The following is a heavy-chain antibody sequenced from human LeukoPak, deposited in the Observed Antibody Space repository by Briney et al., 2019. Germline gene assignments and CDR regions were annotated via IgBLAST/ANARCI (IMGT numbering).Heavy chain of an antibody. CDR3: ARGIYSYGLYYYYYMDV. D-gene: IGHD5-18*01. J-gene: IGHJ6*03. CDR2: IYHSGST. Sequence: SETLSLTCTVSGYSISSGYYWGWIRQPPGKGLEWIGSIYHSGSTYYNPSLKSRVTISVDTSKNQFSLKLSSVTAADTAVYYCARGIYSYGLYYYYYMDVWGKGTTVTISS. V-gene: IGHV4-38-2*02. CDR1: GYSISSGYY.